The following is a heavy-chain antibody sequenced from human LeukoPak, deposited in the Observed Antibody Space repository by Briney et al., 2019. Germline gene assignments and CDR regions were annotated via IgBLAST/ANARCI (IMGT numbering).Heavy chain of an antibody. CDR2: IYTSGST. J-gene: IGHJ5*02. CDR1: GGSISSYY. CDR3: ARDQLVGATGWFDP. Sequence: SETLSLTCTVSGGSISSYYWSWIRQPPGKGLEWIGRIYTSGSTNYNPSLKSRVTMSVDTSKNQFSLKLSSVTAADTAVYYCARDQLVGATGWFDPWGQGTLVTVSP. D-gene: IGHD1-26*01. V-gene: IGHV4-4*07.